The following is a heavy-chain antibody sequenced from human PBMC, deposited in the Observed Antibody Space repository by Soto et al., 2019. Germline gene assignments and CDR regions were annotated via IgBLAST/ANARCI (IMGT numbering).Heavy chain of an antibody. Sequence: SVKVSCKASGYTFTSYDFNWVRQATGQGLEWMGWMNPNSGNTGYAQKFQGRVTMTRNTSISTAYMELSSLRSEDTAVYYCARRGLSSPSTVRYFYYGMDAWGQGTKVTV. J-gene: IGHJ6*02. CDR3: ARRGLSSPSTVRYFYYGMDA. CDR1: GYTFTSYD. D-gene: IGHD6-6*01. V-gene: IGHV1-8*01. CDR2: MNPNSGNT.